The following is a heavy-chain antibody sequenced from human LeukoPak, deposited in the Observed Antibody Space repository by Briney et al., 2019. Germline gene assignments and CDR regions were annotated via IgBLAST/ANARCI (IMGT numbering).Heavy chain of an antibody. J-gene: IGHJ3*02. Sequence: GGSLRLSCAASGFTFSSYSMNWVRQAPGKGLEWVSSISSSSSYIYYADSVKGRFTISRDNAKNSLYLQMNSLRAEDTAVYYCAREAPGYYTYFGAFDIWGQGTMVTVS. D-gene: IGHD3-22*01. CDR2: ISSSSSYI. CDR1: GFTFSSYS. CDR3: AREAPGYYTYFGAFDI. V-gene: IGHV3-21*01.